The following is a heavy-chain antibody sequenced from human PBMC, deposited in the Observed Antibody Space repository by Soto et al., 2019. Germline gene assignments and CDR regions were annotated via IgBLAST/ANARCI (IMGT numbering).Heavy chain of an antibody. CDR3: AHRLYASSDYAFEI. CDR2: IYWDDEK. J-gene: IGHJ3*02. V-gene: IGHV2-5*02. D-gene: IGHD6-6*01. Sequence: QITLKESGPTLVKPTQTLTLTCTFSGFSLTTSGVGVGWIRQPPGKALEWLALIYWDDEKRYSTSLQSRRTITKDTSKHQVDLTLTNMNPADTGTYYCAHRLYASSDYAFEICGQGTMVYGSS. CDR1: GFSLTTSGVG.